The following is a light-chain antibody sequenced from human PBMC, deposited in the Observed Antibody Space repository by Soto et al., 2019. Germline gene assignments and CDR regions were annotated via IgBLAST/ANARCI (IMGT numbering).Light chain of an antibody. Sequence: QSALTQPPSASGSPGQSVTICCTGTSSDVGGYNYVSWYQQHPGKAPKLMIYEVSKRPSGVPDRFSGSKSGNTASLTVSGLQGEDEAHYYCSSYAGSNNFVFGTGTKLTVL. CDR2: EVS. V-gene: IGLV2-8*01. J-gene: IGLJ1*01. CDR1: SSDVGGYNY. CDR3: SSYAGSNNFV.